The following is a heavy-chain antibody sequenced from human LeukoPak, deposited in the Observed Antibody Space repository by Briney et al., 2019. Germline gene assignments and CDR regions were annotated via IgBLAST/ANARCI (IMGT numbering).Heavy chain of an antibody. CDR1: GFTFSGYW. J-gene: IGHJ4*02. Sequence: PGESLRLSCAASGFTFSGYWMNWVRQTPGKGLEWVANINHNGSEIYSVEGRFTISRHNAKNSLFLLMNSLRVEDTGVYYCARWVGGFDYWGQGALVTVSS. V-gene: IGHV3-7*01. CDR3: ARWVGGFDY. D-gene: IGHD3-10*01. CDR2: INHNGSEI.